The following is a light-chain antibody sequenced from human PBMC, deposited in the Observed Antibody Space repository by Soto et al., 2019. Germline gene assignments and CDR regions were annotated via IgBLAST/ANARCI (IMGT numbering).Light chain of an antibody. CDR2: SVS. CDR1: QSGSSQY. J-gene: IGKJ1*01. Sequence: VLTQSPDTLSLSPGERATLSCRASQSGSSQYLSWYQQRPGQPPRLLISSVSIRANGIPDRFSGSGSGSDFTLTINRLEPEDFAVYYCQDFAYPHWTFGQGTKVEI. V-gene: IGKV3-20*01. CDR3: QDFAYPHWT.